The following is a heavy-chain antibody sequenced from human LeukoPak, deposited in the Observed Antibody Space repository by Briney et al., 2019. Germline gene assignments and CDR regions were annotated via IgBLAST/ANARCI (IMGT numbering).Heavy chain of an antibody. J-gene: IGHJ4*02. D-gene: IGHD1-7*01. CDR3: ARRPAGTRTFDY. CDR1: GYSFTSYW. Sequence: KSGESLKISCKGSGYSFTSYWIGWVRQMPGKGLEWMGVIYGADYTTIYSPPFHGQITISADKSISTAYLQWTSLKAPDTAMYYCARRPAGTRTFDYWGQGALVTVSS. CDR2: IYGADYTT. V-gene: IGHV5-51*03.